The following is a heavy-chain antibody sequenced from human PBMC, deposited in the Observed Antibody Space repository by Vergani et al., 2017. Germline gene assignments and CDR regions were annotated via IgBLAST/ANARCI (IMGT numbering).Heavy chain of an antibody. Sequence: EVQLVESGGGLVQPGGSLRLSCAASGFTFSSYEMNWVRQAPGKGLEWVSYISSSGSTIYYADSVKGRFTISRDNAKNSLYLQMNSLRAEDTAVYYCARTYCGGDCYYHYYMDVWGKGTTVTVSS. D-gene: IGHD2-21*01. J-gene: IGHJ6*03. CDR3: ARTYCGGDCYYHYYMDV. V-gene: IGHV3-48*03. CDR2: ISSSGSTI. CDR1: GFTFSSYE.